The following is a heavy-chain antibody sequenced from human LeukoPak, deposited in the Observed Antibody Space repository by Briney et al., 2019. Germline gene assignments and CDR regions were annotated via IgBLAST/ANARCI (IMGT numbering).Heavy chain of an antibody. J-gene: IGHJ4*02. CDR3: AHRLTYGYFF. CDR1: GFSLSTRGVG. Sequence: SGPTLLKLQPTLTLTCTFSGFSLSTRGVGVGWIRQPPGKALEWLALIYWNDDKRYSPSLKSRLTITKGTSKNQVVLTMTNMDPVDTATYYCAHRLTYGYFFWGQGTLVTVS. CDR2: IYWNDDK. D-gene: IGHD5-18*01. V-gene: IGHV2-5*01.